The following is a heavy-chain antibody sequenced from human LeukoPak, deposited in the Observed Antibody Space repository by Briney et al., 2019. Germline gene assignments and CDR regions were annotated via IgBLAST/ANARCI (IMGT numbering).Heavy chain of an antibody. CDR1: GSSFSSYA. J-gene: IGHJ6*02. D-gene: IGHD6-13*01. CDR2: ISYDGSNK. V-gene: IGHV3-30*03. Sequence: GGSLRLSCAASGSSFSSYAMTWVRQAPGKGLEWVAVISYDGSNKYYADSVKGRFTISRDNSKNTLYLQMNSLRAEDTAVYYCARDAPTAGVTYYYYGMDVWGQGTTVTVSS. CDR3: ARDAPTAGVTYYYYGMDV.